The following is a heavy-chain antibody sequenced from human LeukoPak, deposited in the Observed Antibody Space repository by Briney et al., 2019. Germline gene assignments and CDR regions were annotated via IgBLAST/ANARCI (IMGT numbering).Heavy chain of an antibody. CDR3: ARGVYIAAAQYGY. Sequence: PSETLSLTCTVSGCSISSYYWSWIRQPPGKGLEWIGYIYYSGTTNYNPSLKSRDTISVDTSKNQFSLKLSSVTAADTAVYYCARGVYIAAAQYGYWGQGTLVTVSS. V-gene: IGHV4-59*01. CDR1: GCSISSYY. CDR2: IYYSGTT. J-gene: IGHJ4*02. D-gene: IGHD6-13*01.